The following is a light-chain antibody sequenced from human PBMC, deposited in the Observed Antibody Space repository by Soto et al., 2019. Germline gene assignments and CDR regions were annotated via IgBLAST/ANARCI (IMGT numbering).Light chain of an antibody. J-gene: IGLJ1*01. CDR2: DNT. CDR3: QSYDSSLSGSV. Sequence: QSVLTRPPSVSGAPGQTITISCSGTSSNIGAGYAVHWYQHLPGTAPKLLIFDNTDRPSGVPDRFSGSRSGASASLAIAGLQADDEGDYYCQSYDSSLSGSVFGTGTKVTVL. V-gene: IGLV1-40*01. CDR1: SSNIGAGYA.